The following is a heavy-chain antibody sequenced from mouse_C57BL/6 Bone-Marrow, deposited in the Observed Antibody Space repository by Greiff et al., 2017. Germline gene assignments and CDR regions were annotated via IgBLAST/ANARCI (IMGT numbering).Heavy chain of an antibody. D-gene: IGHD1-1*01. V-gene: IGHV1-50*01. CDR3: AREDYYGSSSWFAY. CDR1: GYTFTSYW. J-gene: IGHJ3*01. CDR2: IDPSDSYT. Sequence: QVQLQQPGAELVKPGASVKLSCKASGYTFTSYWMQWVKQRPGQGLEWIGEIDPSDSYTNYNQKFKGKANLTVDTSSSTAYMQLSSLTSEDSAVYYCAREDYYGSSSWFAYWGQGTLVTVSA.